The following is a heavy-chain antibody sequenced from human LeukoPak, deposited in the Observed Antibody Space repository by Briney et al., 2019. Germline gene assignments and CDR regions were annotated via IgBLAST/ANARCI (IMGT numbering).Heavy chain of an antibody. CDR2: ISSDGGNR. CDR3: ARGRAVTGSTVDY. CDR1: GFTFSSYA. D-gene: IGHD6-19*01. V-gene: IGHV3-30-3*01. J-gene: IGHJ4*02. Sequence: GGSLGLSCAASGFTFSSYAMHWVRRAPGKALECVATISSDGGNRYYSDSVKGRFTISRDNSKNTLYLQLNSLRPEDTAVFHCARGRAVTGSTVDYWGQGTLVTVSS.